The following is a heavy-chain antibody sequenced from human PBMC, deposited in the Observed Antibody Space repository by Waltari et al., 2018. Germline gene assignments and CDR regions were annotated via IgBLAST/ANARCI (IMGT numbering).Heavy chain of an antibody. CDR1: GGTFSSYA. J-gene: IGHJ4*02. D-gene: IGHD3-9*01. CDR3: ARELRYFDWLLSGGFTY. CDR2: IIPIFGTA. V-gene: IGHV1-69*05. Sequence: QVQLVQSGAEVKKPGSSVKVSCKASGGTFSSYAISWVRQAPGQGLEWMGGIIPIFGTANYAQKFQGRVTITTDESTSTAYMELSSLRSEDTAVYYCARELRYFDWLLSGGFTYWGQGTLVTVSS.